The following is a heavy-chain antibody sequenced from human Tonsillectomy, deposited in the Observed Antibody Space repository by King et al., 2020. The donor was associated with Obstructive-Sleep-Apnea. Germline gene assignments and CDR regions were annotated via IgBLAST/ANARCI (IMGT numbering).Heavy chain of an antibody. CDR1: GFTFSSYV. Sequence: DVQLVESGGGLVQPGGSLRLSCSASGFTFSSYVMHWVRQAPGKGLEYVSAISSNGGSTYYADSVKGRFTISRDNSKNTLSLQMSSLRAEDTAVYYCVKDGYSYGLYYCDYWGQGTLVTVSS. V-gene: IGHV3-64D*06. D-gene: IGHD5-18*01. CDR3: VKDGYSYGLYYCDY. CDR2: ISSNGGST. J-gene: IGHJ4*02.